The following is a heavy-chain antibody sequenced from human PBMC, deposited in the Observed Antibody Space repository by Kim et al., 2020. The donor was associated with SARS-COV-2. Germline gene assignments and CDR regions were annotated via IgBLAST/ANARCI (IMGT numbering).Heavy chain of an antibody. V-gene: IGHV3-30*18. J-gene: IGHJ6*02. D-gene: IGHD3-10*01. Sequence: GGSMRLSCAASGFTFSSYGMHWVRQAPGKGLDWVAVISYDGSNKYYADSLKGRFTISRDNSKNTLYLQMNSLRAEDTAVYYCAKSHVRGVILNWDQLSYYGMDVWGQRTTVTVSS. CDR1: GFTFSSYG. CDR3: AKSHVRGVILNWDQLSYYGMDV. CDR2: ISYDGSNK.